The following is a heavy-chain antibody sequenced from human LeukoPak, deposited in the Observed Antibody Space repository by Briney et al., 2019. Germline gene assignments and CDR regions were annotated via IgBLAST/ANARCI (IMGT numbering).Heavy chain of an antibody. CDR2: INSDGSST. CDR1: GFTFSSYW. J-gene: IGHJ4*02. Sequence: PGGSLRLSCAASGFTFSSYWMHWVRQAPGKGLVWVSRINSDGSSTTYADSVKGRFTISRDNAKNTLYLQMNSVRAEDTAVYYCTTDLERYYDSSGYSFYWGQGTLVTVSS. D-gene: IGHD3-22*01. V-gene: IGHV3-74*01. CDR3: TTDLERYYDSSGYSFY.